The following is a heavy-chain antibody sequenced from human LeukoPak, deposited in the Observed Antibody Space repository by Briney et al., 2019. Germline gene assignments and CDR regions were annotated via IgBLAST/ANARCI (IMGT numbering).Heavy chain of an antibody. D-gene: IGHD2-15*01. V-gene: IGHV3-7*03. CDR3: VRAVVVAASYRFDP. CDR1: GFTFSSYW. Sequence: GGSLRLSCAASGFTFSSYWMHWVRQAPGKGLEWVANIKQDGSEMHYVDSVKGRSTISRDNANNSLYLQMNSLRAEDTAVYYCVRAVVVAASYRFDPWGQGTLVTVSS. J-gene: IGHJ5*02. CDR2: IKQDGSEM.